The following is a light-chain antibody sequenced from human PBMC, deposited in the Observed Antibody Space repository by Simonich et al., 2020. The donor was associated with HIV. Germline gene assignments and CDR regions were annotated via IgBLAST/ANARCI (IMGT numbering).Light chain of an antibody. J-gene: IGKJ3*01. CDR2: YAS. CDR1: QRVASN. Sequence: EILMTQSPATLSVSPGERATISCRASQRVASNLAWYQQKPGQAPRLLIYYASSRATGIPARFSGSGFGTEFTLTISSMQSEDFALYYCQQYNNWPSPFTFGPGTKVDIK. V-gene: IGKV3-15*01. CDR3: QQYNNWPSPFT.